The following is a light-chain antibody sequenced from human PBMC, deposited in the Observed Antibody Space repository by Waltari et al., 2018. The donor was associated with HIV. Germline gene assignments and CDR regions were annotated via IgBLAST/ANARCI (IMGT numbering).Light chain of an antibody. Sequence: QSALTQPPSASGSPGQSVTISCTGTSSDVGGYNYVSWYQQLPGRAPKLMIYDVTKRPSRVPDRFSCSKSCNPASLTVSGLQAEDWADYFCSSYSGSNTLVFGGGTKLTVL. J-gene: IGLJ2*01. CDR1: SSDVGGYNY. CDR3: SSYSGSNTLV. CDR2: DVT. V-gene: IGLV2-8*01.